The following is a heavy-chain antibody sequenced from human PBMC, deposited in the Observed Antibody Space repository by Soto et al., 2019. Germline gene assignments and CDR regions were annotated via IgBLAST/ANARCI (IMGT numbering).Heavy chain of an antibody. D-gene: IGHD6-19*01. V-gene: IGHV5-51*01. J-gene: IGHJ4*01. CDR1: GYSFPNYW. CDR2: IYPGDSDT. Sequence: GESLKISCKGSGYSFPNYWIAWVRQMPGKGLVWMGIIYPGDSDTRYSPSFQGQVSISADKSISTAYLQWGSLKASDCAMYNCARAMDPGGWRQALYFDYWDQGPWITFST. CDR3: ARAMDPGGWRQALYFDY.